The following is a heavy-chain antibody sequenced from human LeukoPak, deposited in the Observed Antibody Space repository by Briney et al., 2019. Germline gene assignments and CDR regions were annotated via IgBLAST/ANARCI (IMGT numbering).Heavy chain of an antibody. V-gene: IGHV4-30-2*01. CDR2: IYHSGST. Sequence: SQTLSLTCTVSGGSISSGGYYWSWIRQPPGKGLEWIGYIYHSGSTYYNPSLKSRVTISVDRSRNQFSLKLSSVTAADTAVYYCARNWNYPDYWGQGTLVTVSS. D-gene: IGHD1-7*01. CDR1: GGSISSGGYY. J-gene: IGHJ4*02. CDR3: ARNWNYPDY.